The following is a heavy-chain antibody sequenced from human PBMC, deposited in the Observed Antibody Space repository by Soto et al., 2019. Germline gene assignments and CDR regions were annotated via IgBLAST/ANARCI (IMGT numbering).Heavy chain of an antibody. J-gene: IGHJ4*02. CDR3: AKFESGGFDY. CDR2: ISGNGGRT. Sequence: GGSLRLSCAASGFTFSSYAMSWVRQAPGKGLEWVSAISGNGGRTYYADSVKGRFTISRDNSKNTLYLQMNSLRAEDTAVYYCAKFESGGFDYWGQGTLVTVSS. V-gene: IGHV3-23*01. CDR1: GFTFSSYA. D-gene: IGHD2-15*01.